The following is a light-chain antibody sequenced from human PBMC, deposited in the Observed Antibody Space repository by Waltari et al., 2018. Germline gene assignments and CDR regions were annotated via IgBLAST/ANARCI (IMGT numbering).Light chain of an antibody. V-gene: IGLV2-23*02. CDR3: CSYAGSHWV. J-gene: IGLJ3*02. CDR1: SRDVGSYNL. Sequence: QSALTQPASVSASPGQSITISCTGTSRDVGSYNLVSWYQQHPGKAPKLMIYEVSKRPSGVSDRFSGSKSGNTASLTISGLQAEDEAHYYCCSYAGSHWVFGGGTKLTVL. CDR2: EVS.